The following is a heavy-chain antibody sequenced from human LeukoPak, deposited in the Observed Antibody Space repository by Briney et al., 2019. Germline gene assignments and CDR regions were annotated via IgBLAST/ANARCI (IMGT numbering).Heavy chain of an antibody. D-gene: IGHD6-19*01. J-gene: IGHJ4*02. CDR3: ARDSGGWYFSFDY. CDR1: GFTFSSYS. CDR2: ISSSSSYI. Sequence: GGSLRLSCAASGFTFSSYSMNWVRQAPGKGLEWVSSISSSSSYIYYADSVKGRFTISRDNAKNSLYLQMNSLRAEDTAVYYCARDSGGWYFSFDYWGEGTLVTVSS. V-gene: IGHV3-21*01.